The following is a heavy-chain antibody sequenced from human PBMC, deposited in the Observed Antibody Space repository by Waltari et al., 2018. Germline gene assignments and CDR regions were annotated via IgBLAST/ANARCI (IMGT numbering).Heavy chain of an antibody. J-gene: IGHJ4*02. CDR3: VKSAGGATIWLVFDD. CDR1: GFTFDDYA. V-gene: IGHV3-9*01. Sequence: EVQLVESGGGLVQPGRSLRLSCAASGFTFDDYAMHWVRQAPGKGLEWVAGNNWNSGNIRYADSVKGRFIISRDNAKNSLYLQMNSLRDEDTAFYYCVKSAGGATIWLVFDDWGQGTLVTVSS. CDR2: NNWNSGNI. D-gene: IGHD3-16*01.